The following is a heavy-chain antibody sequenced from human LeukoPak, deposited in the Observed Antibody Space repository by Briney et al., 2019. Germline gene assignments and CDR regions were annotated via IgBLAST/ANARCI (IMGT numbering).Heavy chain of an antibody. CDR2: IYPGDSDT. J-gene: IGHJ4*02. V-gene: IGHV5-51*01. CDR1: GYRFTTYW. D-gene: IGHD3-3*01. CDR3: ARPPLLTGGSGYYY. Sequence: LGVSLKISCKASGYRFTTYWIGWVRQVPGKGLEWMGIIYPGDSDTRYSPSFQGQVTISADKSISTAYLQWSSLKASDTAMYYCARPPLLTGGSGYYYWGQGTLVTVSS.